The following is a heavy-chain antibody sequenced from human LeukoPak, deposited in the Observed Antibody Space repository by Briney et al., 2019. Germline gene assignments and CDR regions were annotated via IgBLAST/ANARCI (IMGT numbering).Heavy chain of an antibody. V-gene: IGHV1-2*02. J-gene: IGHJ3*02. CDR1: GYTFTDYF. CDR3: AREMPAADGSDAFDI. D-gene: IGHD6-13*01. Sequence: ASVKVSCKASGYTFTDYFIHWMRQAPGQGLEWMGWMNPNSGGTKYAQKLQGRVTMTADTSTSTAYMELRSLRSDDTAVYYCAREMPAADGSDAFDIWGQGTMVTVSS. CDR2: MNPNSGGT.